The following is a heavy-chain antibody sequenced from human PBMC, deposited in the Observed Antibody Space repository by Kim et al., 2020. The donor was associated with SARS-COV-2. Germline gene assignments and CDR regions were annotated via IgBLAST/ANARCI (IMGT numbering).Heavy chain of an antibody. CDR1: GGSISSYY. V-gene: IGHV4-59*13. CDR3: ARDGPSNYGMDV. Sequence: SETLSLTCTVSGGSISSYYWSWIRQPPGKGLEWIGYIYYSGSTNYNPSLKSRVTISVDTSKNQFSLKLSSVTAADTAVYYCARDGPSNYGMDVWGQGTTVTVSS. D-gene: IGHD6-6*01. CDR2: IYYSGST. J-gene: IGHJ6*02.